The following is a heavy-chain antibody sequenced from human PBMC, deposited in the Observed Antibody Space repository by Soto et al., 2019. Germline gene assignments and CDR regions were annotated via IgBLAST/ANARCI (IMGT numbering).Heavy chain of an antibody. D-gene: IGHD4-17*01. CDR1: GFTFSSYA. Sequence: GGSLRLSCAASGFTFSSYAMSWVRQAPGKGLEWVSAISGSGGSTYYADSVKGRFTISRDNSKNTLYLQMNSLRAEDTAVYYCAKDELGYDYGGYIAFDIWGQGTMVTVSS. CDR2: ISGSGGST. V-gene: IGHV3-23*01. CDR3: AKDELGYDYGGYIAFDI. J-gene: IGHJ3*02.